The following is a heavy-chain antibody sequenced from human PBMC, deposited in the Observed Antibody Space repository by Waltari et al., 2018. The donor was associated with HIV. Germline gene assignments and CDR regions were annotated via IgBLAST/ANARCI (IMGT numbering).Heavy chain of an antibody. CDR2: ISWDGGST. CDR3: AKDIGGYDSFYYYYGMDV. Sequence: EVQLVESGGVVVQPGGSLRLSCAASGFTFDDYTMHWVRQAPGKGLEWVSLISWDGGSTYYAYSVKGRFTISRDNSKNSLYLQMNSLRTEDTALYYCAKDIGGYDSFYYYYGMDVWGQGTTVTVSS. V-gene: IGHV3-43*01. CDR1: GFTFDDYT. D-gene: IGHD5-12*01. J-gene: IGHJ6*02.